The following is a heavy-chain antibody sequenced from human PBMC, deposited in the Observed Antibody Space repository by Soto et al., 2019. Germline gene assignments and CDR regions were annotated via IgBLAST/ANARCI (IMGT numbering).Heavy chain of an antibody. D-gene: IGHD3-10*01. Sequence: ASVKVSCKASGYTFTGCYMHWVRQAPGQGLEWMGWINPNSGGTNYAQKFQGRVTMTRDTSISTAYMELSRLRSDDTAVYYCARDQYYYGSGSYFYYYYGMDVWGQGTTVTVSS. CDR2: INPNSGGT. CDR1: GYTFTGCY. J-gene: IGHJ6*02. CDR3: ARDQYYYGSGSYFYYYYGMDV. V-gene: IGHV1-2*02.